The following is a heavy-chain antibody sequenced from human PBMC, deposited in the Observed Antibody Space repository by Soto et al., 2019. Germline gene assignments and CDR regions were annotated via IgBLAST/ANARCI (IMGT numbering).Heavy chain of an antibody. J-gene: IGHJ6*02. CDR1: GGSISSGGYY. CDR3: AASCVGCGGFNYYGMDV. V-gene: IGHV4-31*03. D-gene: IGHD2-21*01. CDR2: IYYSGTT. Sequence: QVQLQESGPGLVKPSQTLSLTCTVSGGSISSGGYYWNWIRQHPGKGLEWIGYIYYSGTTYYNPSLKSRVNLSVDTSKNQFALKLSSVTAADTAVYYCAASCVGCGGFNYYGMDVWGQGTTVTVSS.